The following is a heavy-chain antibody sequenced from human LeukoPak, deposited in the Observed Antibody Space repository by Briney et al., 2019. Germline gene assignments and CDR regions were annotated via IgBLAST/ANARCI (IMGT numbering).Heavy chain of an antibody. CDR3: ARQMTTTRLLDS. D-gene: IGHD1-1*01. J-gene: IGHJ4*02. CDR2: IGSDGSKK. CDR1: GFMFSDHV. Sequence: PGRSLRLSCVASGFMFSDHVFQWVRQSPGKGLEWVGLIGSDGSKKYYADFVQGRFTISRDNSKSTLFLQMNTLRADDTAVYFCARQMTTTRLLDSWGQGTLVTVSS. V-gene: IGHV3-30*04.